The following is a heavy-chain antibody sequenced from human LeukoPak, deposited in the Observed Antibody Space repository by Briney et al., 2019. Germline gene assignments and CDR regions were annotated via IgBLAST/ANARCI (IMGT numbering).Heavy chain of an antibody. J-gene: IGHJ4*02. D-gene: IGHD6-13*01. CDR2: IYYSGST. Sequence: SETLSLTCTVSGGSISSYYWSWIRQPPGKGLEWIGYIYYSGSTNYNPSLKSRVTISVDTSKNEFSLKLSSVTAADTAVYYCARDHPGSSWFDYWGQGTLVTVSS. CDR3: ARDHPGSSWFDY. CDR1: GGSISSYY. V-gene: IGHV4-59*01.